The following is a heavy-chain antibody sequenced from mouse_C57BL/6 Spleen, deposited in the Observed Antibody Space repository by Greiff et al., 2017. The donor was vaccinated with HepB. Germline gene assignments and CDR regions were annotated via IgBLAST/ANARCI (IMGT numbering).Heavy chain of an antibody. CDR1: GFSLSTFGMG. CDR2: IWWDDDK. D-gene: IGHD2-2*01. Sequence: QVTLKESGPGILQPSQTLSLTCSFSGFSLSTFGMGVGWIRQPSGKGLEWLAHIWWDDDKYYNPALKSRLTISKDTSKNQVFLKIANVDTADTATYYCARFYYGYDGYYFDYWGQGTTLTVSS. CDR3: ARFYYGYDGYYFDY. V-gene: IGHV8-8*01. J-gene: IGHJ2*01.